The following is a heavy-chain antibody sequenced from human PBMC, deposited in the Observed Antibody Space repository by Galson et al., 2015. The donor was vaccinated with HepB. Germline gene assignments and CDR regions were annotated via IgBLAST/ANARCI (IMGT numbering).Heavy chain of an antibody. CDR1: GYTFSSYS. D-gene: IGHD3-10*01. CDR2: ISTKSGGT. J-gene: IGHJ4*02. CDR3: ARDPSTYYYYDY. Sequence: SVKVSCKASGYTFSSYSITWVRQAPGQGLEWMGWISTKSGGTKYSQSFQGRITMTRDTSITTVYMELSSLRFDDTAVYHCARDPSTYYYYDYWGQGSLVTVSS. V-gene: IGHV1-2*02.